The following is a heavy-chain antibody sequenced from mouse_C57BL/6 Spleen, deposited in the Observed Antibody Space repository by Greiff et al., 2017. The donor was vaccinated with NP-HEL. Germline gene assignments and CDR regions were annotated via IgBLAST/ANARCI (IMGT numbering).Heavy chain of an antibody. CDR1: GFSLTSYA. V-gene: IGHV2-9-1*01. J-gene: IGHJ4*01. CDR3: ARNRRGRGRYYYAMDY. D-gene: IGHD1-1*01. CDR2: IWTGGGT. Sequence: VQRVESGPGLVAPSQSLSITCTVSGFSLTSYAISWVRQPPGKGLEWLGVIWTGGGTNYNSALKSRLSISKDNSKSQVCLKMNSLQTDDTARYYCARNRRGRGRYYYAMDYWGQGTSVTVSS.